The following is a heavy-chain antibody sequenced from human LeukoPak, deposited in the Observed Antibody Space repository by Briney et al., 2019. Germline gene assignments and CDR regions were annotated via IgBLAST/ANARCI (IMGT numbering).Heavy chain of an antibody. V-gene: IGHV3-66*02. CDR2: TYGGGST. CDR1: GFTVSSNY. J-gene: IGHJ4*02. Sequence: GGSMRLSCAASGFTVSSNYMSWVRQAPGKGLEWVAVTYGGGSTYYADSVKGRFSISRDNSKNTLYLQMSSLKTEDTAVYYCARDRVTGTLDFDSWGQGTLVTVSS. D-gene: IGHD1-7*01. CDR3: ARDRVTGTLDFDS.